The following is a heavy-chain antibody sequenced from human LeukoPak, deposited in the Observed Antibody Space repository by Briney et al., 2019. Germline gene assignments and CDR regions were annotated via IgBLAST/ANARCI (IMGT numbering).Heavy chain of an antibody. J-gene: IGHJ1*01. CDR1: GYTFTGYY. Sequence: ASVKVSCKASGYTFTGYYMHWVRQATGQGREWMGWINPNSGGTNYAQKFQGRVTMTRDTSISTAYMELSRLRSDDTAVYYCARMDSSGWYAYFQHWGQGTLVTVSS. D-gene: IGHD6-19*01. V-gene: IGHV1-2*02. CDR2: INPNSGGT. CDR3: ARMDSSGWYAYFQH.